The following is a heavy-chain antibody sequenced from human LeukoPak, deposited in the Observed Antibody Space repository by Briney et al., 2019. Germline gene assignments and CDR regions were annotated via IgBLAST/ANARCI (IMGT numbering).Heavy chain of an antibody. J-gene: IGHJ4*02. CDR3: TREAIATGYAYD. CDR2: ISSGGDRT. Sequence: PGGSLILSCAATGFSFSSYALSWVRQAPGKGLEWVSAISSGGDRTYYADSVTGRFTISRDNTKNMLFLQMSSLRAEDAAMYYCTREAIATGYAYDWGQGTLVTVFS. V-gene: IGHV3-23*01. D-gene: IGHD3-16*01. CDR1: GFSFSSYA.